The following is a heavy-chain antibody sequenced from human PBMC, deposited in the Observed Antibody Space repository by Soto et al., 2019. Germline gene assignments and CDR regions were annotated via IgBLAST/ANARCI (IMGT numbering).Heavy chain of an antibody. D-gene: IGHD3-22*01. V-gene: IGHV1-69*13. CDR3: AGRHDYYDSSGYYPHFDY. J-gene: IGHJ4*02. Sequence: SVKVPCKASGGTFSSYAISWVRQAPGQGLEWMGGIIPIFGTANYAQKFQGRVTITADESTSTAYMELSSLRSEDTAVYYCAGRHDYYDSSGYYPHFDYWGQGTLVTVSS. CDR2: IIPIFGTA. CDR1: GGTFSSYA.